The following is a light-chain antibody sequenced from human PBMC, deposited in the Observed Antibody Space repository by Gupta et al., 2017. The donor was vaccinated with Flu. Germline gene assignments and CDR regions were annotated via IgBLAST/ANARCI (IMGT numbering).Light chain of an antibody. Sequence: EIVLTQSLGTLSLSPGESATLSCRAGQSISSSYLTWYQQKPGQAPRFLIYGASSRATGIPDRFSGSGSGTDFTLTISRLEPEDFAVYYCQQYDSSLGFTFGQGTKLEIK. J-gene: IGKJ2*01. CDR3: QQYDSSLGFT. V-gene: IGKV3-20*01. CDR1: QSISSSY. CDR2: GAS.